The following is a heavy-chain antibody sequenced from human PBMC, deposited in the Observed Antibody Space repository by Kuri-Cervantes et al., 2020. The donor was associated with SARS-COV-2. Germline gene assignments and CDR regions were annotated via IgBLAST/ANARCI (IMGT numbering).Heavy chain of an antibody. D-gene: IGHD6-6*01. CDR1: GFTFSNAW. J-gene: IGHJ5*02. CDR3: AKGEYSSSLGWFDP. CDR2: ISSNGGST. V-gene: IGHV3-64D*06. Sequence: GESLKISCAASGFTFSNAWMHWVRQAPGKGLEYVSAISSNGGSTYYADSVKGRFTISRDNSKNTLYLRMSSLRAEDTAVYYCAKGEYSSSLGWFDPWGQGTLVTVSS.